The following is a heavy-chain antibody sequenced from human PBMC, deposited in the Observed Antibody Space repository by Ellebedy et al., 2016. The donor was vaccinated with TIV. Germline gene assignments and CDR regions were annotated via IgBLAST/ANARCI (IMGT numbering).Heavy chain of an antibody. CDR3: AKDLPEKTGGNYYYYMDV. CDR2: ISYDGSNK. V-gene: IGHV3-30*18. CDR1: GFTFSSYG. D-gene: IGHD7-27*01. Sequence: GGSLRLXXAASGFTFSSYGMHWVRQAPGKGLEWVAVISYDGSNKYYADSVKGRFTISRDNSKNTLYLQMNSLRAEDTALYYCAKDLPEKTGGNYYYYMDVWGKGTTVTVSS. J-gene: IGHJ6*03.